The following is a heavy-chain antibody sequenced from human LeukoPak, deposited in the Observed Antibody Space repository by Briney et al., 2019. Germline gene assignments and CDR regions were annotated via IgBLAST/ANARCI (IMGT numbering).Heavy chain of an antibody. CDR2: ISAYNGNT. V-gene: IGHV1-18*01. D-gene: IGHD6-6*01. CDR1: GYTFTSYA. CDR3: ARVSYNWFDP. J-gene: IGHJ5*02. Sequence: APVKVSCKASGYTFTSYAISWVRQAPGQGLECMGWISAYNGNTYYAPNFQGKVTMTADTSTSTAYMELRSLRSDDTAVYYCARVSYNWFDPWGQGTLLTVS.